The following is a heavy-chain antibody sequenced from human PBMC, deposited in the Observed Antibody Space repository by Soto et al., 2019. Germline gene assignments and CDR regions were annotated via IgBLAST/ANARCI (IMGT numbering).Heavy chain of an antibody. J-gene: IGHJ4*02. Sequence: QVQLVESGGGLVKPGGSPRLSCAASGFTFSDYYMSWIRQAPGKGPKWVSYISISSNYTNYADSVKRRFTIPRDNAKNSLYLQMSSLRAEDTAVYYCARAHYDSSGSFDYWGQGTLVTVSS. CDR3: ARAHYDSSGSFDY. D-gene: IGHD3-22*01. V-gene: IGHV3-11*06. CDR2: ISISSNYT. CDR1: GFTFSDYY.